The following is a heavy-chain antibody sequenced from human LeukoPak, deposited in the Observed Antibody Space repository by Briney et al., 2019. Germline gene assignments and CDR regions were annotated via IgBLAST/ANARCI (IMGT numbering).Heavy chain of an antibody. V-gene: IGHV4-39*07. J-gene: IGHJ6*03. CDR1: GGSISSSSYY. D-gene: IGHD2-2*01. CDR2: IYYSGST. Sequence: SETLSLTCTVSGGSISSSSYYWVWIRQPPGKGLEWIGSIYYSGSTYYNPSLKSRVTISADTSKNQFSLKMSSVTAADTAVYYCARGKGSHCSSTTCYGGYYMDVWGKGTTVTISS. CDR3: ARGKGSHCSSTTCYGGYYMDV.